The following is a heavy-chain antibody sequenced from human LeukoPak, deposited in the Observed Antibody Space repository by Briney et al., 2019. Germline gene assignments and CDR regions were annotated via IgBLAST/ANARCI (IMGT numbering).Heavy chain of an antibody. V-gene: IGHV3-30*04. CDR1: GFTFSSYA. CDR3: AAMPYIVVVVAADY. Sequence: PGGSLRLSCAASGFTFSSYAMHWVRQAPGKGLEWVAVISYDGSNKYYADSVKGRFTISRDNSKNTLYLQMNSLRAEDTAVYYCAAMPYIVVVVAADYWGQGTLVTVSS. D-gene: IGHD2-15*01. CDR2: ISYDGSNK. J-gene: IGHJ4*02.